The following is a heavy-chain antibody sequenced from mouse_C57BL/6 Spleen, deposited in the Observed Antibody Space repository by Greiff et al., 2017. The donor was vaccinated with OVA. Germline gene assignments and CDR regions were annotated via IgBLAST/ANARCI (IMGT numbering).Heavy chain of an antibody. V-gene: IGHV1-50*01. CDR1: GYTFTSYW. CDR2: IDPSDSYT. J-gene: IGHJ4*01. CDR3: ARGYYGSSYDYAMDY. D-gene: IGHD1-1*01. Sequence: QVQLQQPGAELVKPGASVKLSCKASGYTFTSYWMQWVKQRPGQGLEWIGEIDPSDSYTNYNQKFKGKATLTVDTSSSTAYMQRSSLTSEDSAVYYCARGYYGSSYDYAMDYWGQGTSVTVSS.